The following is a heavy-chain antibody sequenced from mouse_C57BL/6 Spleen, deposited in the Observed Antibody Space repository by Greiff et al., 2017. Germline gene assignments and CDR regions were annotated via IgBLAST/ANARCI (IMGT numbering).Heavy chain of an antibody. J-gene: IGHJ4*01. CDR1: GYTFTDYE. CDR2: IDPETGGT. D-gene: IGHD1-1*01. V-gene: IGHV1-15*01. CDR3: TRSHYYGSSHYAMDY. Sequence: QVQLQQSGAELVRPGASVTLSCKASGYTFTDYEMHWVKQTPVHGLEWIGAIDPETGGTAYNQKFKGKAILTADKSSSTAYMELRSLTSEDSAVYYCTRSHYYGSSHYAMDYWGQGTSVTVSS.